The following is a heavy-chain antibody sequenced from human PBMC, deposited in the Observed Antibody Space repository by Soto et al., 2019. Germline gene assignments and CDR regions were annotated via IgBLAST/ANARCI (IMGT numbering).Heavy chain of an antibody. Sequence: SETLSLTCTVSGGSISSSSYYWGWIRQPPGKGPEWIGSIYYSGSTYYNPSLKSRVTISVDTSKNQFSLKLSSVTAADTAVYYCARDYYDFWSGYYTSAYYYYGMDVWGQGTTVTVSS. CDR2: IYYSGST. D-gene: IGHD3-3*01. CDR3: ARDYYDFWSGYYTSAYYYYGMDV. J-gene: IGHJ6*02. CDR1: GGSISSSSYY. V-gene: IGHV4-39*07.